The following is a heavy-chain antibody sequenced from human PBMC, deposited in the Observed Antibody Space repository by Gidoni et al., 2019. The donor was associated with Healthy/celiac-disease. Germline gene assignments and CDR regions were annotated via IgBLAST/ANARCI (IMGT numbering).Heavy chain of an antibody. CDR2: INSDGSST. D-gene: IGHD1-7*01. V-gene: IGHV3-74*01. CDR1: GFTFSSYW. CDR3: ARDLVPPLDWNYGPVGY. Sequence: EVQLVESGGGLVQPGGSLRLSCAASGFTFSSYWMHWVRQAPGKGLVWVSRINSDGSSTSYADSVKGRFTISRDNAKNTLYLQMNSLRAEDTAVYYCARDLVPPLDWNYGPVGYWGQGTLVTVSS. J-gene: IGHJ4*02.